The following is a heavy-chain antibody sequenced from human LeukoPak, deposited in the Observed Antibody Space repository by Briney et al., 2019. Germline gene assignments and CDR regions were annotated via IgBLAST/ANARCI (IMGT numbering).Heavy chain of an antibody. CDR3: ARDTPPADYDFWSGYYHNWFDP. CDR2: MNPRNGNT. CDR1: GFTFTNYD. D-gene: IGHD3-3*01. V-gene: IGHV1-8*01. Sequence: ASVKVSCKASGFTFTNYDINWVRQATGQGLEWIGWMNPRNGNTGYAQKFQGRVTMTRDTSTSTVYMELSSLRSEDTAVYYCARDTPPADYDFWSGYYHNWFDPWGQGTLVTVSS. J-gene: IGHJ5*02.